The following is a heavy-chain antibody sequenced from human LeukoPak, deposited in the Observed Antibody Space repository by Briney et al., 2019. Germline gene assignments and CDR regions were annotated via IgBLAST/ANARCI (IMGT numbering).Heavy chain of an antibody. Sequence: PGGSLRLSCAASGFTFSSYSMNWVRQAPGKGLEWVSYISSSSNTIYYADPVKGRFTISRDNAKNSLYLQMNSLRAEDTAVYYCARDGEYYDFWSGYSLFDYWGQGTLVTVSS. CDR1: GFTFSSYS. D-gene: IGHD3-3*01. V-gene: IGHV3-48*01. CDR3: ARDGEYYDFWSGYSLFDY. J-gene: IGHJ4*02. CDR2: ISSSSNTI.